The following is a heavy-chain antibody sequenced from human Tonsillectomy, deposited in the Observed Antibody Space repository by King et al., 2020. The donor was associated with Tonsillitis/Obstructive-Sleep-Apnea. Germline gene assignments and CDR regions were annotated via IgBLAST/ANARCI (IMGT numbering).Heavy chain of an antibody. CDR3: ARHYDILTETYYYYGMDV. J-gene: IGHJ6*02. D-gene: IGHD3-9*01. V-gene: IGHV5-10-1*03. Sequence: VQLVESGAEVKKPGESLRISCKGSGYSFTSYWISWVRQMPGKGLEWMGRIDLSDSYTNYSPSFQGHVTISADKSISTAYLQWSSLKASDTAMYYCARHYDILTETYYYYGMDVWGQGTTVTVSS. CDR2: IDLSDSYT. CDR1: GYSFTSYW.